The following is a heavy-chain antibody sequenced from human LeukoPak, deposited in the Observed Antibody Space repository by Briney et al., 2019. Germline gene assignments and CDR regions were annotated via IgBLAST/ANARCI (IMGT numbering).Heavy chain of an antibody. J-gene: IGHJ4*02. D-gene: IGHD2-15*01. CDR3: ARLGVAALDY. Sequence: SETLSLTCTVSGGSISSYYWSWIRQPPGKGLEWIGYIYYSGSTNYNPSLKSRVTISVDTSKNQFFLKLSSVTAADTAVYYCARLGVAALDYWGQGTLVTVSS. CDR1: GGSISSYY. V-gene: IGHV4-59*01. CDR2: IYYSGST.